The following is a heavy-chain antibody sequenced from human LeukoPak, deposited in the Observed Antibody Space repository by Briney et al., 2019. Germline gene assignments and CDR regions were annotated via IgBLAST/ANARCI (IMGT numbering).Heavy chain of an antibody. CDR3: TRGVTDFNWFDP. D-gene: IGHD5-18*01. CDR2: IEPTDSYT. J-gene: IGHJ5*02. CDR1: GYSFSNYW. Sequence: GESLKISCQGSGYSFSNYWISWVRQMPGKGLEWMGRIEPTDSYTNYSPSFQGHVTISTDKSIDTAYLQWSSLKASDTAIYYCTRGVTDFNWFDPWGQGTLVTVSS. V-gene: IGHV5-10-1*01.